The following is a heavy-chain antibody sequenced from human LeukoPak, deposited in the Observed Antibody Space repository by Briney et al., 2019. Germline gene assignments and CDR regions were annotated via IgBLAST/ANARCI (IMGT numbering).Heavy chain of an antibody. Sequence: PGGSLRLSCAASGFTFSSYGMSWVRQAPGKGLEWVSAISGSGGSTYYADSVKGRFTISRDNSKNTLYLQMNSLRAEDTAVYYCAKDLGYYYYYYMDVWGKGTTVTISS. CDR3: AKDLGYYYYYYMDV. CDR2: ISGSGGST. CDR1: GFTFSSYG. V-gene: IGHV3-23*01. J-gene: IGHJ6*03.